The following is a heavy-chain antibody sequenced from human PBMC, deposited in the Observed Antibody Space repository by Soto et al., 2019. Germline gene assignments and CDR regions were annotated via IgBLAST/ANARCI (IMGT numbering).Heavy chain of an antibody. Sequence: SETLSLTCTVSGGSISSYYWSWIRQPPGKGLEWIGYIYYSGSTNYNPSIKSRVTISVDTSKNQFSLKLSSVTAADTAVYYCAREGMYYDFWSGYLYWGQGTLVTVSS. D-gene: IGHD3-3*01. CDR2: IYYSGST. CDR1: GGSISSYY. CDR3: AREGMYYDFWSGYLY. V-gene: IGHV4-59*01. J-gene: IGHJ4*02.